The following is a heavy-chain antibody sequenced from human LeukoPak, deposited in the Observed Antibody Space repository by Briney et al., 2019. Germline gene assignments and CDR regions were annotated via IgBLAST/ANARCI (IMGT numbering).Heavy chain of an antibody. CDR2: INPNSGGT. Sequence: ASVKVSCKASGYTFTVYYMHWVRQAPGQGLEWMGWINPNSGGTNYAQKFQGRVTMTRDTSISTAYMELSRLRSDDTAVYYCARDRDPWLLGGTDYWGQGTLVTVSS. CDR1: GYTFTVYY. J-gene: IGHJ4*02. V-gene: IGHV1-2*02. D-gene: IGHD3-22*01. CDR3: ARDRDPWLLGGTDY.